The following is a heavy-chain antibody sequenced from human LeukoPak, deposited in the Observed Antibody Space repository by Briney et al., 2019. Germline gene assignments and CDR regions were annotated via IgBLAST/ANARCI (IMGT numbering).Heavy chain of an antibody. D-gene: IGHD2/OR15-2a*01. CDR1: GSTFRTSW. Sequence: GGSLGLSCEALGSTFRTSWIYWFRKVPGKGLVWVSRINGDGSSTNYADSVKGRFTITRDNAKNTLYLQMNSLRDEDTAVYSCALYGGGALDIWGQGTMVTVSS. CDR3: ALYGGGALDI. CDR2: INGDGSST. V-gene: IGHV3-74*01. J-gene: IGHJ3*02.